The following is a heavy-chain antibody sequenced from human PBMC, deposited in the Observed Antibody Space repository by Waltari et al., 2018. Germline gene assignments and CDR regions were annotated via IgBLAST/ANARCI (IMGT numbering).Heavy chain of an antibody. CDR2: MHHSGTT. Sequence: QVQLQESGPGLVKPSETLSLTCAVSGYSISSGYYWSWIRQPPGEGLEWIGCMHHSGTTYYNPSLKGRVTISVDTSKNHFSLKLSSVTAADTAVYYCARRVSTGWQYNYFDYWGQGTPVTVSS. CDR1: GYSISSGYY. V-gene: IGHV4-38-2*01. J-gene: IGHJ4*02. D-gene: IGHD6-25*01. CDR3: ARRVSTGWQYNYFDY.